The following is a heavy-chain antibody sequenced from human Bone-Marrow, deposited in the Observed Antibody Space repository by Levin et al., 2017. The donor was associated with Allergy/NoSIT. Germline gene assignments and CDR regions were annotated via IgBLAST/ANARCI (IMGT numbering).Heavy chain of an antibody. V-gene: IGHV3-30*18. CDR2: IGYDGSNI. CDR3: AKQNGSGTDYYYYGMDV. J-gene: IGHJ6*02. CDR1: GFSISISA. Sequence: LSLPCATSGFSISISAMHWVRQAPGKGLEWVAVIGYDGSNIYYADSVKGRFTISRDNSKNTLFLQMNGLRAEDTAVYYCAKQNGSGTDYYYYGMDVWGQGTTVTVFS. D-gene: IGHD3-10*01.